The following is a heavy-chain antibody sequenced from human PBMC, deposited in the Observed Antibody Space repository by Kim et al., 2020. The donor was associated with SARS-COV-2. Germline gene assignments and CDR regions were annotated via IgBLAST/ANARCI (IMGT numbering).Heavy chain of an antibody. CDR3: ANGGSSSWAHLY. J-gene: IGHJ4*02. Sequence: YEVDSGKVRFTISRDNSKNTLYLQMSRRRGEDTAVYYCANGGSSSWAHLYWGQGTLVTVSS. V-gene: IGHV3-33*06. D-gene: IGHD2-2*01.